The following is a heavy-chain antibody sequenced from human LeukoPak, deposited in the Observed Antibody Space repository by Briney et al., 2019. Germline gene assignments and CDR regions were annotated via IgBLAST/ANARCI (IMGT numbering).Heavy chain of an antibody. CDR2: IYTSGST. V-gene: IGHV4-4*07. CDR1: GGSISSYY. Sequence: PSETLSLTCTVSGGSISSYYWSWIRQPAGKGLEWIGRIYTSGSTNYNPSLKSRVTISADTSKNQFSLKLTSVTAADTAVYYCAKSGWAEYFQPWGQGTLVTVS. J-gene: IGHJ1*01. D-gene: IGHD6-19*01. CDR3: AKSGWAEYFQP.